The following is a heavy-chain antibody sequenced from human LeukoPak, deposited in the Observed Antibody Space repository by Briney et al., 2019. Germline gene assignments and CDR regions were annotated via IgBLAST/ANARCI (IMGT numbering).Heavy chain of an antibody. D-gene: IGHD5-18*01. Sequence: GASVKVSCKASGYTFTSYAINWVRQAPGQGLEWMGEIIPIFGASNYAQKFQGRVTITADESTSTAYMELRSLRSDDTAVYYCARVEGGYSYGYFIWGQGTLVTVSS. J-gene: IGHJ4*02. V-gene: IGHV1-69*13. CDR2: IIPIFGAS. CDR1: GYTFTSYA. CDR3: ARVEGGYSYGYFI.